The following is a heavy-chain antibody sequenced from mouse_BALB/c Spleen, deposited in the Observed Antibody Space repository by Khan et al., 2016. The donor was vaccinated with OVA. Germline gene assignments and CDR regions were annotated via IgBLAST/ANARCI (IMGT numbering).Heavy chain of an antibody. J-gene: IGHJ2*01. CDR3: ARGNYYGTSYVDY. V-gene: IGHV5-17*02. D-gene: IGHD1-1*01. Sequence: EVELVESGGGLVQPGGSRKLSCAVSGFTFSSFGMHWVRQAPEKGLEWVAYISTGSYTIYYADTVKGRFTISRDNPKNTLFLQMTNLRSEDTAMYYCARGNYYGTSYVDYWGQGTTLTVSS. CDR2: ISTGSYTI. CDR1: GFTFSSFG.